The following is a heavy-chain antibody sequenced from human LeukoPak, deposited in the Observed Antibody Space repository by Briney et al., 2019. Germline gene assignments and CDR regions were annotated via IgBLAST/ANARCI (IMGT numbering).Heavy chain of an antibody. CDR3: GRKAGDCGGGSCYSIDY. V-gene: IGHV1-69*05. D-gene: IGHD2-15*01. CDR2: IIPIFGTA. CDR1: GGTFSSYA. J-gene: IGHJ4*02. Sequence: SVKVSCKASGGTFSSYAISWVRQAPGQGLEWMGRIIPIFGTANYAQKFQGRVTITTDESTSTAYMEVSSLRSEDTAVYYCGRKAGDCGGGSCYSIDYWGQGTLVTVSS.